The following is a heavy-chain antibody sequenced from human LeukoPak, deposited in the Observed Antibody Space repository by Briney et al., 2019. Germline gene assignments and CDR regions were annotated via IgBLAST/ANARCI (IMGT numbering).Heavy chain of an antibody. V-gene: IGHV3-66*01. D-gene: IGHD6-19*01. J-gene: IGHJ4*02. CDR3: ATSTGWPGFDF. Sequence: GGSLRLSCAASGFTVSTKYMTWVRQAPGKGLEWVSVLYSGGNTYYADSVKGRFSISRDNSKNTLYLQMNSLRAEDTAVYYCATSTGWPGFDFWGQGALVTVSS. CDR1: GFTVSTKY. CDR2: LYSGGNT.